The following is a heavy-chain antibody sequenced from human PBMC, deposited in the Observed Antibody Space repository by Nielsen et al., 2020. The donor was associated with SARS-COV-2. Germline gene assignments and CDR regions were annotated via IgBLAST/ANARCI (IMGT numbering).Heavy chain of an antibody. V-gene: IGHV2-5*02. CDR1: GFSLRTSGVG. CDR3: ARRLGNYFDSTTYYAY. J-gene: IGHJ4*02. Sequence: SGPTLVKPTQTLTLTCTLSGFSLRTSGVGVGWIRQPPGKALEWLAIIYWDGDKRYSPSLKSRLTITRDTSENEVVLTVTNMDPVDTGTYYCARRLGNYFDSTTYYAYWGQGILVTVSS. CDR2: IYWDGDK. D-gene: IGHD2/OR15-2a*01.